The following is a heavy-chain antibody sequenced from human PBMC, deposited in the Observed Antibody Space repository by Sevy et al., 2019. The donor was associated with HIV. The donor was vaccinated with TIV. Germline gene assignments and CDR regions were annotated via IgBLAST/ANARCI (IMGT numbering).Heavy chain of an antibody. V-gene: IGHV3-30*04. CDR3: ARDLPSAVTMPFYYYGMDV. Sequence: GGSLRLSCAASGFTFSSYAMHWVRQAPGKGLEWVAVISYDGNNKYYADSVKGRFTISRDNSKNTLYLQMNSLRPEDTAVYYCARDLPSAVTMPFYYYGMDVWGQGTTVTVSS. J-gene: IGHJ6*02. CDR2: ISYDGNNK. CDR1: GFTFSSYA. D-gene: IGHD4-17*01.